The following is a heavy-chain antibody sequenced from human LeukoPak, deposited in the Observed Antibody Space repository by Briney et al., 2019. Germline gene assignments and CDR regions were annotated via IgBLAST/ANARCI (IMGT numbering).Heavy chain of an antibody. CDR3: ARDRSGRTGTTRYGMDV. CDR2: INANSGGT. J-gene: IGHJ6*02. V-gene: IGHV1-2*02. D-gene: IGHD1-1*01. Sequence: ASVKVSCKASGYTFTGYYMHWVRQAPGQGLEWMGWINANSGGTNYAQKFQGRVTMTRDTSISTAYMELSRLRSDDTAVYYCARDRSGRTGTTRYGMDVWGQGTTVTVSS. CDR1: GYTFTGYY.